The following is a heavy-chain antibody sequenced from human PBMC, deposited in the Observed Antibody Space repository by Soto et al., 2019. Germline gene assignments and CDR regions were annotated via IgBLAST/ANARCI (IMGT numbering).Heavy chain of an antibody. D-gene: IGHD6-19*01. CDR2: IIPIFGTA. CDR1: GGTFSSYA. V-gene: IGHV1-69*12. J-gene: IGHJ6*02. CDR3: AGPQAVAGNYYYGMDV. Sequence: QVQLVQSGAEVKKPGSSVKVSCKASGGTFSSYAISWVRQAPGQGLEWMGGIIPIFGTANYAQKFQGRVTIAADESTSTAYLELSSLRSEDTAVYYCAGPQAVAGNYYYGMDVWGQGTTVTVSS.